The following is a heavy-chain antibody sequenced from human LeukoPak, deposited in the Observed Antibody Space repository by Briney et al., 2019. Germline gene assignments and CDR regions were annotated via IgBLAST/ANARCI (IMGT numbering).Heavy chain of an antibody. CDR3: AREAMIGAFDI. J-gene: IGHJ3*02. V-gene: IGHV1-69*05. D-gene: IGHD3-22*01. Sequence: SVKVSCKASGGTFSSYAVSWVRQAPGQGLEWMGRIIPIFGTANYAQKFQGRVTITTDESTSTAYMELSSLRSEDTAVYYCAREAMIGAFDIWGQGTMVTVSS. CDR1: GGTFSSYA. CDR2: IIPIFGTA.